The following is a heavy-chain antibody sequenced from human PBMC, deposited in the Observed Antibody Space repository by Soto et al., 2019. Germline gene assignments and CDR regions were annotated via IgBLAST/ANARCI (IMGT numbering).Heavy chain of an antibody. CDR1: DFSFRNYG. CDR2: ISYDGRNK. Sequence: QERVVESGGGEVQPGTSLRLSCVASDFSFRNYGMHWVRQAPGKGLEWVADISYDGRNKYYAESVKGRFTISRDNSKNTLYLQMNSLRTEDTAVYYCAKDWRWEQQICGMNVWGQGTTVTVSS. V-gene: IGHV3-30*18. J-gene: IGHJ6*02. D-gene: IGHD1-26*01. CDR3: AKDWRWEQQICGMNV.